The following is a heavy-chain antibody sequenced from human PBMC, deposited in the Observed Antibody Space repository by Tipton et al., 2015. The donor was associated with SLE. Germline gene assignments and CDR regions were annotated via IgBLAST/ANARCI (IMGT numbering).Heavy chain of an antibody. CDR2: IDYSGST. CDR1: GGSISSHY. J-gene: IGHJ4*02. V-gene: IGHV4-59*11. Sequence: LRLSCTVSGGSISSHYWSWIRQPPGKGLEWIGYIDYSGSTNYNPSLTSRVTISVDTSKNKFSLMLSSVTAADTAVYYCARAKVAANDAGIDYWGQGTLVTVSS. D-gene: IGHD2-15*01. CDR3: ARAKVAANDAGIDY.